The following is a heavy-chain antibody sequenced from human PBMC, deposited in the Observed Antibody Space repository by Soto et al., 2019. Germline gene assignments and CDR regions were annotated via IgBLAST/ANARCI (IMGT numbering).Heavy chain of an antibody. CDR1: GYTLTELS. J-gene: IGHJ4*02. D-gene: IGHD3-22*01. V-gene: IGHV1-24*01. CDR3: ATGIYDSSGYYYPYFDY. Sequence: ASVKVSCKVSGYTLTELSMHWVRQAPGKGLEWMGGFDPEDGETIYAQKFQGRVTMTEDTSTDTAYMELSSLRSEDTAVYYCATGIYDSSGYYYPYFDYWGQGTLVTVSS. CDR2: FDPEDGET.